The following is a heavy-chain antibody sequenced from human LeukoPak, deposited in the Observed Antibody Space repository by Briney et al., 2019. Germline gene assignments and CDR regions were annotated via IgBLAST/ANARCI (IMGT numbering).Heavy chain of an antibody. CDR2: ISSSSTYI. CDR3: ARDLTVTTSDATASGY. V-gene: IGHV3-21*05. CDR1: GFTFSSYS. D-gene: IGHD4-17*01. J-gene: IGHJ4*02. Sequence: GGSLRLSCAASGFTFSSYSMNWVRQAPGKGLEWVSYISSSSTYIYYADSVTGRFTISRDNAKNSLYLQMDSLRAEDTALYYCARDLTVTTSDATASGYWGQGTLVTVSS.